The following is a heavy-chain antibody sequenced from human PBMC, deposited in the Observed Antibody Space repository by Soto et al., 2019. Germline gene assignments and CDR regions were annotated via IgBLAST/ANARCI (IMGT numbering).Heavy chain of an antibody. CDR2: ISAYNGNT. CDR3: ARRVAADAYYYYGMDV. D-gene: IGHD6-13*01. J-gene: IGHJ6*02. Sequence: ASVKVSCKASGYTFTSYGISWVRQAPGQGLEWMGWISAYNGNTNYAQKLQGRVTMTTDTSTSTAYMELRSLRSDDTAVYYCARRVAADAYYYYGMDVWGQRTTVTVSS. V-gene: IGHV1-18*04. CDR1: GYTFTSYG.